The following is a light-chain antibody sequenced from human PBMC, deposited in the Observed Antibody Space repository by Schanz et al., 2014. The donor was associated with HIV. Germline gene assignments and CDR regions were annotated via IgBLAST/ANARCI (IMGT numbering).Light chain of an antibody. CDR1: SSDVGGYKY. J-gene: IGLJ2*01. V-gene: IGLV2-23*01. Sequence: QSALTQPASVSGSPGQSITISCTGTSSDVGGYKYVSWYQQHPGKAPKLMIYEGSKRPSGVSNRFSGSKSGNTASLTISGLQAEDEADYYCCSYAGSSDVVFGGGTKLTVL. CDR3: CSYAGSSDVV. CDR2: EGS.